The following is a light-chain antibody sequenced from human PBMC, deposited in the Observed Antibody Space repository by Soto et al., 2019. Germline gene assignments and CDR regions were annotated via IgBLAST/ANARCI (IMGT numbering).Light chain of an antibody. J-gene: IGLJ7*01. CDR2: KNN. V-gene: IGLV1-47*01. Sequence: QSVLTQPPSASGTPGQRVTISCSGSSSNIGNFYVYWYQQLPGTAPKLLIYKNNHRPLGVPDRFSGSESGTSASLAISGLRSEDEDDYYCAAWDDSLSGPGVFGGGTQLTVL. CDR1: SSNIGNFY. CDR3: AAWDDSLSGPGV.